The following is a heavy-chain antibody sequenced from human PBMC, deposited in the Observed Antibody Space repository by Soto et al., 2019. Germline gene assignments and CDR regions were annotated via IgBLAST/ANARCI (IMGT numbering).Heavy chain of an antibody. D-gene: IGHD6-19*01. CDR1: GYTFSGYW. J-gene: IGHJ4*02. CDR3: ARPLSSGWAGADY. Sequence: GESLKISCKGSGYTFSGYWIGWVRQMPGKGLEWMGIIYPGDSDTRYSPSYQGQVTMSVDKSINTAYLQWSSLKPSDTATYYCARPLSSGWAGADYWGQGTLVTVSS. V-gene: IGHV5-51*01. CDR2: IYPGDSDT.